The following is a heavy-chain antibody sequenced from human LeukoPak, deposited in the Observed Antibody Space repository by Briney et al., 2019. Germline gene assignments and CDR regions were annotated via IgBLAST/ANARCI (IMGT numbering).Heavy chain of an antibody. J-gene: IGHJ4*02. CDR1: GFTFSNYG. V-gene: IGHV3-15*07. Sequence: GSLRLSCAASGFTFSNYGMNWVRQAPGKGLEWVGRIRSKTHGETIDYAAPVRGRFTISRDDSKNTLYLQLNSLKTEDTAVYYCATEVIIAVTGNDYWGQGSLVTVSS. CDR2: IRSKTHGETI. D-gene: IGHD6-19*01. CDR3: ATEVIIAVTGNDY.